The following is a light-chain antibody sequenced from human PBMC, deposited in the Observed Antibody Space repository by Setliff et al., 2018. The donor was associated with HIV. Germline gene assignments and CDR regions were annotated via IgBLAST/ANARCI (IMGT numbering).Light chain of an antibody. CDR1: SSDVGAYSF. CDR2: EVS. Sequence: QSVLTRPRSVSGSPGQSVTFSCTGSSSDVGAYSFVSWYQQHPGKAPKLIIYEVSNRPSGVSNRFSGSKSGNTASLTISGLQAEDEADYYCCSYTTSSTVVFGTGTKVTVL. V-gene: IGLV2-14*01. CDR3: CSYTTSSTVV. J-gene: IGLJ1*01.